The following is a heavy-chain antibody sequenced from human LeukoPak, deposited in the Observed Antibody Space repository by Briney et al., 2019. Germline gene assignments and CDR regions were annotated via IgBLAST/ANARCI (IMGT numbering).Heavy chain of an antibody. J-gene: IGHJ4*02. Sequence: GGSLRLSCAASGFTFSNYWMHWVRQAPGKGLVWVSRIGIDGISTTYADSVKGRFTISRDNVKNTLFLQMNRLRAEDTAVYYCARGFPFDYWGQGTLVTVSS. CDR3: ARGFPFDY. V-gene: IGHV3-74*01. CDR2: IGIDGIST. CDR1: GFTFSNYW.